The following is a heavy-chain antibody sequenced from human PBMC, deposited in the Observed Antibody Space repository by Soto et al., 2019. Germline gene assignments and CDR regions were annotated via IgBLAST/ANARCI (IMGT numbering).Heavy chain of an antibody. CDR3: ARAHKGRIVVVVAADFNWFDP. D-gene: IGHD2-15*01. Sequence: ASVKVSCKASGYTFTSYAMHWVRQAPGQRLEWMGWINAGNGNTKYSQKFQGRVTITRDTSASTAYMELSSLRSEDTAVYYCARAHKGRIVVVVAADFNWFDPWGQGTLVTVSS. CDR1: GYTFTSYA. J-gene: IGHJ5*02. CDR2: INAGNGNT. V-gene: IGHV1-3*01.